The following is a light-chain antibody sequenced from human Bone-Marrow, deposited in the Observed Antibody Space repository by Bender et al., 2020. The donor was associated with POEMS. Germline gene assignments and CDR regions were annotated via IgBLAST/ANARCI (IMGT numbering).Light chain of an antibody. CDR1: NSDVGGYIY. J-gene: IGLJ3*02. CDR3: NSYTTSSTWV. Sequence: QSALTQPASVSGSPGQSVTISCTGTNSDVGGYIYVSWYQQHPGKAPKLIIYDVSNRPSGVSSRFSGSKSGNTASLTISGLQAEDEADYYCNSYTTSSTWVFGGGTKLTVL. V-gene: IGLV2-14*01. CDR2: DVS.